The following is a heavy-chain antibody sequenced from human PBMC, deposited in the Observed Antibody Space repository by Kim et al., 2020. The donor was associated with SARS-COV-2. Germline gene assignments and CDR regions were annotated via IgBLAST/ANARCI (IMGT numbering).Heavy chain of an antibody. Sequence: SETLSLTCTVSGGSISSGGYYWSWICRGAEWGLVWFGSVSYCGSTYYNPSLKSRVTISVDTSKNQFSLKLSSVTAADTAVYYCARAPGLGTMIVVVTHFDYCGQGTLVTVSS. CDR2: VSYCGST. CDR3: ARAPGLGTMIVVVTHFDY. D-gene: IGHD3-22*01. CDR1: GGSISSGGYY. V-gene: IGHV4-31*03. J-gene: IGHJ4*02.